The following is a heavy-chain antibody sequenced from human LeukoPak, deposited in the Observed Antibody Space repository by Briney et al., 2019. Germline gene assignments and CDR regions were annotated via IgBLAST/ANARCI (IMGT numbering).Heavy chain of an antibody. CDR1: GFTFSSYA. J-gene: IGHJ5*02. D-gene: IGHD1-26*01. CDR2: ISTDGSNK. CDR3: ARDRKAGGVGEFDP. V-gene: IGHV3-30*04. Sequence: GGSLRLSCTASGFTFSSYAIHWVRQAPGKGLEWVAVISTDGSNKYYTASVKGRFTISRDNSKNTLYLQMNSLRTEDTAAYYCARDRKAGGVGEFDPWGQGTLVTVSS.